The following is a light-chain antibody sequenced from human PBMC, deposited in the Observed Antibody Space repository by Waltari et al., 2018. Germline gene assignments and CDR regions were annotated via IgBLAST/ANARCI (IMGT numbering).Light chain of an antibody. V-gene: IGKV4-1*01. Sequence: DIVLIQSPDSLAVSLGERATINCRSSQSVLYSSNNKNYLAWYQHKPGQPPKLLIYWASIRVSGVPDRFRGSESGTDFTLTISSLQAEDVAVYYCQQYYSNPLTFGQGTKVEI. CDR3: QQYYSNPLT. CDR1: QSVLYSSNNKNY. J-gene: IGKJ1*01. CDR2: WAS.